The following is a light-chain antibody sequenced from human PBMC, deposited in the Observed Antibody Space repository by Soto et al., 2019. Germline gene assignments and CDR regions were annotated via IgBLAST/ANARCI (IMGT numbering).Light chain of an antibody. CDR3: LQHNSFSYT. CDR1: QDISNA. CDR2: VAS. J-gene: IGKJ2*01. Sequence: DIPMTQSPSSLSASVGDRVTITCRASQDISNALVWYQQKPGKAPKRLIYVASSLPSGVPSRFSGSGSGTEFTLTISSLQPEDFATYYCLQHNSFSYTFGQGTKLEIK. V-gene: IGKV1-17*01.